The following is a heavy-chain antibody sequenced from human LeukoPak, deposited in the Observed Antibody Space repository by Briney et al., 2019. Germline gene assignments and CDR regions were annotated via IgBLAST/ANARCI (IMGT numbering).Heavy chain of an antibody. D-gene: IGHD3-22*01. Sequence: GGSLRLSCAASGFTFSDYSMNWVRQAPGKGLEWISYIGIDSGNTNYADSVKGRFTISGDKAKNSLYLQMNSLRVEDTAVYYCARDGYYYDSSGYYKNQYYYYYYYMDVWGKGTTVTVSS. J-gene: IGHJ6*03. CDR3: ARDGYYYDSSGYYKNQYYYYYYYMDV. V-gene: IGHV3-48*01. CDR1: GFTFSDYS. CDR2: IGIDSGNT.